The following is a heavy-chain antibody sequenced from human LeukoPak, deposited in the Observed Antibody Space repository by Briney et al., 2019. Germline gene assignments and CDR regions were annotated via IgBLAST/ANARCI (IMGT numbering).Heavy chain of an antibody. J-gene: IGHJ4*02. Sequence: SETLSLTCTVSGGSISSYYWSWIRQPPGKGLEWIGYIYYSGSTNYNPSLKSRVTISVDTSKNQFSLKLSSVTAADTAVYYCARHGYSYGYGDYFDHWGQGTLVTVSS. CDR1: GGSISSYY. CDR2: IYYSGST. D-gene: IGHD5-18*01. V-gene: IGHV4-59*08. CDR3: ARHGYSYGYGDYFDH.